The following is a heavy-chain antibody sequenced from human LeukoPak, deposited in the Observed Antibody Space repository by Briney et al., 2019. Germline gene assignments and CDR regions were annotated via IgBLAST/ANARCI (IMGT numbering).Heavy chain of an antibody. CDR2: ILYVGINK. Sequence: TGXSLXLSCAASGFTFSSYGMHWVRQAPGKGLECLSFILYVGINKYYADSVNPPFTLSRDHSNTTLYLQMPSLRAEDTAVYYCAKDRAARPFDYSGQGTLVTVSS. CDR3: AKDRAARPFDY. D-gene: IGHD6-6*01. J-gene: IGHJ4*02. V-gene: IGHV3-30*02. CDR1: GFTFSSYG.